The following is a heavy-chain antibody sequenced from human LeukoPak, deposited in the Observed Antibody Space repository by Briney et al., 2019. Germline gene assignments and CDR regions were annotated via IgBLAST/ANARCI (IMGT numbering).Heavy chain of an antibody. Sequence: EAPVKVSCKASGYTFTSYGISWVRQAPGQGLEWMGWISAYNGNTNYAQKLQGRVTMTTDTSTSTAYMELRSLRSDDTAVYYCARGPSRRSPIYYDSSGYAPFDYWGQGTLVTVSS. CDR3: ARGPSRRSPIYYDSSGYAPFDY. J-gene: IGHJ4*02. CDR2: ISAYNGNT. V-gene: IGHV1-18*01. D-gene: IGHD3-22*01. CDR1: GYTFTSYG.